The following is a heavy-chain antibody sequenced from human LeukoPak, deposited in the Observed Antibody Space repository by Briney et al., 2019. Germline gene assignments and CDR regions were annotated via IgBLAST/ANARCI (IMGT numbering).Heavy chain of an antibody. CDR3: ATLMAHLDY. CDR2: VNPNSGDT. J-gene: IGHJ4*02. CDR1: GYTFTDYH. D-gene: IGHD2-8*01. V-gene: IGHV1-2*02. Sequence: ASVKVSCKAFGYTFTDYHMHWVRQAPGQGLEWMGWVNPNSGDTNYAQKFQGRVTMTRDTTISTAYMELSRLRSDDTAVFYCATLMAHLDYWGQGTLVTVSS.